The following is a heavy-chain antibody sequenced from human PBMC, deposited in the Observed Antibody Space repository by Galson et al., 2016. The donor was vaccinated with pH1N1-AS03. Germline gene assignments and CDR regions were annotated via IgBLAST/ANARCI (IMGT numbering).Heavy chain of an antibody. CDR3: VIDHFHAFDV. Sequence: SLRLSCAASGFTLNNYAMNWIRQAPGKGLEWISHMRGDRNDIYYADSVKGRFTISRDNAKNSVYLQMDRLSAEGTALYYCVIDHFHAFDVWGQGTVVTVSS. J-gene: IGHJ3*01. CDR1: GFTLNNYA. V-gene: IGHV3-48*03. CDR2: MRGDRNDI.